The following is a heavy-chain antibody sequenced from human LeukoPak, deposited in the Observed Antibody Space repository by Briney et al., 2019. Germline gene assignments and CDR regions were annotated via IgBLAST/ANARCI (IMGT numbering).Heavy chain of an antibody. Sequence: PSETLSLTCAVYGGSFSNYYWNWIRQPPGKGLEWIGYIYYNENSNYSPSLKGRVTLSVDTSRNQFSLHLASVTAADTAMYYCARDGGLQSHFDFWGQGILVTVAS. D-gene: IGHD3-16*01. CDR1: GGSFSNYY. CDR3: ARDGGLQSHFDF. J-gene: IGHJ4*02. V-gene: IGHV4-59*01. CDR2: IYYNENS.